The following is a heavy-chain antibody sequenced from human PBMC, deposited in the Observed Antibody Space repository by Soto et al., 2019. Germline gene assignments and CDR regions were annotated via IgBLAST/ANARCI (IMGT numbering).Heavy chain of an antibody. Sequence: EVQLLESGGGLVQPGGPLRLSCAASGFTFSSYAMRWVRQAPGKGLEWVSAISGSADSTYYADSVKGRFTISRDNSKNTLYLQMNSLRPEDTAVYYCARRGSGSYYDYWGQGTLVTVSS. V-gene: IGHV3-23*01. D-gene: IGHD1-26*01. CDR2: ISGSADST. J-gene: IGHJ4*02. CDR3: ARRGSGSYYDY. CDR1: GFTFSSYA.